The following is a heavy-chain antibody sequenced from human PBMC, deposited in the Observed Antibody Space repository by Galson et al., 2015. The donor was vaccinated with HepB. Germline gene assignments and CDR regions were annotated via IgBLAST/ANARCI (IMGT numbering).Heavy chain of an antibody. CDR3: ASRMKPGGDDAFDI. J-gene: IGHJ3*02. V-gene: IGHV3-7*03. CDR2: IKQDGSEK. D-gene: IGHD3-16*01. Sequence: SLRLSCAASGFTFSSYWMSWVRQAPGKGLEWVANIKQDGSEKYYVDSVKGRFTISRDNAKNSLYLQMNSLRAEDTAVYYCASRMKPGGDDAFDIWGQGTMVTVSS. CDR1: GFTFSSYW.